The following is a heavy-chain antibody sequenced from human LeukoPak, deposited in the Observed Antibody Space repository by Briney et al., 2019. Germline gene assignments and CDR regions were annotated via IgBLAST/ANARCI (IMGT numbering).Heavy chain of an antibody. D-gene: IGHD3-10*01. J-gene: IGHJ5*02. Sequence: AGSLRLSCAASGFTFSSYWMHWVRQAPGKGLVWVSRMIIDRTSTSYADSVKGLFTISRDNANNTLYLQMNSLRVEDTAVYFCVGSAYSVSKLDRWGQGTLVSVST. CDR2: MIIDRTST. CDR3: VGSAYSVSKLDR. CDR1: GFTFSSYW. V-gene: IGHV3-74*01.